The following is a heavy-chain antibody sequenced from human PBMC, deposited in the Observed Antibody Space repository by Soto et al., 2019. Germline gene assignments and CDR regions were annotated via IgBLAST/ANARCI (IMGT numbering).Heavy chain of an antibody. CDR3: ARGVTYYYDSSGNFDY. D-gene: IGHD3-22*01. V-gene: IGHV3-11*01. J-gene: IGHJ4*02. Sequence: LRLSCAASGFTFSDYYMSWIRQAPGKGLEWVSYISSSGSTIYYADSVKGRFTISRDNAKNSLYLQMNSLRAEDTAVYYCARGVTYYYDSSGNFDYWGQGTLVTVSS. CDR2: ISSSGSTI. CDR1: GFTFSDYY.